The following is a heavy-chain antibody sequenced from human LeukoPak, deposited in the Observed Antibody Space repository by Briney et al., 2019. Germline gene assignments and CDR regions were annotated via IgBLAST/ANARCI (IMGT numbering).Heavy chain of an antibody. Sequence: SGTLSLTCAVSGGSITSSNWWSWVRQTPGKGLEWIGEIYHSGSTNYNSSPKSRVTISVDKSKNQFSLKLSSVTAADTAVYYCARNGGNSDVDDWGQGTLVTVSS. J-gene: IGHJ4*02. CDR3: ARNGGNSDVDD. CDR1: GGSITSSNW. D-gene: IGHD4-23*01. CDR2: IYHSGST. V-gene: IGHV4-4*02.